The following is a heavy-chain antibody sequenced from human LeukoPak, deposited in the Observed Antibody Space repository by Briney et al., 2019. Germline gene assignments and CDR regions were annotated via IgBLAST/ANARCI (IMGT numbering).Heavy chain of an antibody. CDR2: INPNSGGT. D-gene: IGHD1-26*01. J-gene: IGHJ3*02. CDR3: ARELVSGSRDAFDI. CDR1: GYTFTGYG. Sequence: PGASVKVSCKASGYTFTGYGMHWVRQAPGQGLEWMGGINPNSGGTNYAQKFQGRVTMTRDTSISTAYMELSRLRSDDTAVYYCARELVSGSRDAFDIWGQGTMVTVSS. V-gene: IGHV1-2*02.